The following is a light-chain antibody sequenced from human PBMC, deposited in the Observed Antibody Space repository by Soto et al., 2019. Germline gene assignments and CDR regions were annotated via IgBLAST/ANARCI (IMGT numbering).Light chain of an antibody. Sequence: QSALTQPASVSGSPGQSITISCTGTSSDVGGYNYVSWYQQHPGKAPKLMIYDVSNRPSGVSNRFSGSKSGNTASLTISGLQAEDEADYYCRSYTGSSNDVVFGGGTKLTVL. V-gene: IGLV2-14*01. CDR3: RSYTGSSNDVV. CDR1: SSDVGGYNY. CDR2: DVS. J-gene: IGLJ2*01.